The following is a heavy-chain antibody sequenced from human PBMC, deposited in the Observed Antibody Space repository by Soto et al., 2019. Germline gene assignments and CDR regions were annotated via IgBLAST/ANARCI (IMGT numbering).Heavy chain of an antibody. Sequence: VQLVESGGGLVQPGGSLRLSCEASGFTFRNYDMHWVRQGTGKGLECVSGISAAGDPDYADSVEGRFTISRENAQNSFFLQMNSLRVGDTAVYYCARTDRDFYGLDVWGQGTTVIVSS. V-gene: IGHV3-13*05. CDR2: ISAAGDP. CDR1: GFTFRNYD. CDR3: ARTDRDFYGLDV. J-gene: IGHJ6*02.